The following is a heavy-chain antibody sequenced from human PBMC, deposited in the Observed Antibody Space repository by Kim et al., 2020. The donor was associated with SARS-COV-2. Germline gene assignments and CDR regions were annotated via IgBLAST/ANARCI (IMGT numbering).Heavy chain of an antibody. Sequence: GGSLRLSCAASGFIFSRYWMSWVRQTPGKGLEWVAKINKDGSDKYYVDSVKGRFTISRDDAKNSLYLEMNSLRGEDTAVYYCARDTRGDDAWLWGQATLV. J-gene: IGHJ1*01. D-gene: IGHD4-17*01. CDR1: GFIFSRYW. CDR3: ARDTRGDDAWL. CDR2: INKDGSDK. V-gene: IGHV3-7*01.